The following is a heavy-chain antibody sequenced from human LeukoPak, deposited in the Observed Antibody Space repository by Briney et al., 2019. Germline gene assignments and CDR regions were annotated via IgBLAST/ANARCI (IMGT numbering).Heavy chain of an antibody. CDR1: GFTFSSYS. CDR3: ALRWTGALDY. CDR2: ISSSGNYI. D-gene: IGHD3/OR15-3a*01. J-gene: IGHJ4*02. V-gene: IGHV3-21*01. Sequence: TGGSLRLSCAASGFTFSSYSMNWVRQVPGKGLEWVSSISSSGNYIYYADSVKGRFTISRDDAKNSLYLQMNSLRAEDTAVYYCALRWTGALDYWGQGNLVTVSS.